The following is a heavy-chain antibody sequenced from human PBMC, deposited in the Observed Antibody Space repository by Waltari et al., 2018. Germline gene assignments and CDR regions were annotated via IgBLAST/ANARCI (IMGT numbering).Heavy chain of an antibody. CDR3: ARLPLNYAVDV. V-gene: IGHV4-39*07. Sequence: QLQLQESGPGLVKPSETLSLTCTVSGGSISSSTYYWAWIRQTPGKGLECIGSIYYSGTTYHNPSLKSRITISIDTSQNQFSLKLYSVTAADTAVYYCARLPLNYAVDVWGQGTTVTVSS. CDR1: GGSISSSTYY. J-gene: IGHJ6*02. CDR2: IYYSGTT. D-gene: IGHD3-9*01.